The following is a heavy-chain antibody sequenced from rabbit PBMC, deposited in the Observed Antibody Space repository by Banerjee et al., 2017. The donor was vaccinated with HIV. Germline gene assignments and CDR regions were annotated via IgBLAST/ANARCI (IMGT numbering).Heavy chain of an antibody. CDR3: ARDLAGVIGWNFGL. CDR1: GFSFSSNYW. J-gene: IGHJ4*01. D-gene: IGHD4-1*01. Sequence: QEQLEESGGDLVKPEGSLTLTCTASGFSFSSNYWICWVRQAPGKGLEWIACIYTSSGSTDYASWVNGRFTISLDNAQNTVPLQMTNLTAADTATYFCARDLAGVIGWNFGLWGPGTLVTVS. CDR2: IYTSSGST. V-gene: IGHV1S45*01.